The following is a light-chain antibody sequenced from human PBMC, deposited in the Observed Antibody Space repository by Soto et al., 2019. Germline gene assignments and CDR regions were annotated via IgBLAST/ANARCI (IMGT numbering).Light chain of an antibody. V-gene: IGKV1D-13*01. Sequence: AIQLTQSPSSLSASVGDRGTITCRASQGISTALAWYQPKPGKAPKLPIYDHSSVESGVPSRFSGSGSEQDFTLTITSRLPEDFATLYCQQFNNYFTFGQGTRRE. CDR3: QQFNNYFT. J-gene: IGKJ5*01. CDR2: DHS. CDR1: QGISTA.